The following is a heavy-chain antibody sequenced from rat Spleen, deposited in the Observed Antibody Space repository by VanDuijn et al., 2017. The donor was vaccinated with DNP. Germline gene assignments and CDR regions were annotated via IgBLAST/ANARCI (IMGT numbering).Heavy chain of an antibody. CDR2: ISYGGSST. V-gene: IGHV5-29*01. Sequence: EVQLVESDGGSVQPGRSLKVSCAASGFTFSDYYMAWVRQVPTKGLEWVATISYGGSSTYYRDSVKGRFTISRDDEKTSLHLQMDSLRSEDTATYYCSRHDLNYGFTLFDYWGQGVMVTVSS. CDR3: SRHDLNYGFTLFDY. J-gene: IGHJ2*01. CDR1: GFTFSDYY. D-gene: IGHD1-11*01.